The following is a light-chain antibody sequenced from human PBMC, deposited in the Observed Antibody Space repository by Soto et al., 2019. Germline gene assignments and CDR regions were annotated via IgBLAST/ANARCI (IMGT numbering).Light chain of an antibody. J-gene: IGKJ2*01. CDR1: QSISGY. CDR2: AAS. CDR3: QHSYKKKYT. Sequence: DIQMTQSPSSLSASVGDRVTITSRASQSISGYFNWYQQKPGKAPKLLIYAASSLQSGVPSRFSGSGSGTGFTLTISILQPDAFVTYKSQHSYKKKYT. V-gene: IGKV1-39*01.